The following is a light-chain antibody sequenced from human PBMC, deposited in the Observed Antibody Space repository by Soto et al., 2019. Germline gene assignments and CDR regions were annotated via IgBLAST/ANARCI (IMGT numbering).Light chain of an antibody. CDR3: QHYGSSPYT. CDR2: GAS. J-gene: IGKJ2*01. Sequence: EIVMTQSPATLSVSPGERATLSCRASQSVSSNLAWYQQKPGQAPRLLIYGASTRATGIPARFSGSGSGTEFTLTISRLEPEDFAVYYCQHYGSSPYTFGQGTTLEIK. V-gene: IGKV3-15*01. CDR1: QSVSSN.